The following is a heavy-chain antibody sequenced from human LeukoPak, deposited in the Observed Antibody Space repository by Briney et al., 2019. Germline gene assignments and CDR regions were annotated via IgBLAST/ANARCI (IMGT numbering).Heavy chain of an antibody. D-gene: IGHD3-22*01. Sequence: ASVKVSCKASGYSFTGYYMHWVRQAPGQGLEWMGWINPNSGGTNYAQKFKGRVTMTRDTSISTAYMELSRLRSDDTAVYYCARAYYYDSSGYPLGFDYWGQGTLVTVSS. CDR2: INPNSGGT. J-gene: IGHJ4*02. CDR3: ARAYYYDSSGYPLGFDY. V-gene: IGHV1-2*02. CDR1: GYSFTGYY.